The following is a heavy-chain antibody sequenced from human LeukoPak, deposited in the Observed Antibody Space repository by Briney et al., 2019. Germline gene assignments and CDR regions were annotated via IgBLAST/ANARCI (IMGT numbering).Heavy chain of an antibody. J-gene: IGHJ6*03. D-gene: IGHD2/OR15-2a*01. CDR3: ATDLDSSYYYYYTDV. V-gene: IGHV3-23*01. Sequence: GGSLRLSCAASGFTFSSYAMSWVRQAPGKGLEWVSAISGSGGSTYYADSVKGRFTISRDNSKNTLYLQMNSLRAEDTAVYYCATDLDSSYYYYYTDVWGKGTTVTVSS. CDR1: GFTFSSYA. CDR2: ISGSGGST.